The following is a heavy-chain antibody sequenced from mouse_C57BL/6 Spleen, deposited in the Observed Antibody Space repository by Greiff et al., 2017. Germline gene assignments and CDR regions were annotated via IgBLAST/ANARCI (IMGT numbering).Heavy chain of an antibody. Sequence: VKLQQPGTELVKPGASVKLSCKASGYTFTSYWMHWVKQRPGQGLEWVGNINPSNGGTNYNEKFKSKATLTVDKSSSTAYMQLSSLTSEDSAVYYCARHYGSSCEFAYWGQGTLVTVSA. D-gene: IGHD1-1*01. J-gene: IGHJ3*01. CDR2: INPSNGGT. CDR3: ARHYGSSCEFAY. V-gene: IGHV1-53*01. CDR1: GYTFTSYW.